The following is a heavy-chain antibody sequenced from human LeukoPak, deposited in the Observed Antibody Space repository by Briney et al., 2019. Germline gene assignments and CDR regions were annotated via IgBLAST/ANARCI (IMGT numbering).Heavy chain of an antibody. J-gene: IGHJ4*02. CDR2: INQDGSEK. CDR1: GFTFSNYW. D-gene: IGHD3-22*01. Sequence: QSGGSLRLSCVAPGFTFSNYWMSWVRQAPGKGLERVANINQDGSEKYSVDSVKGRFTFSRDNAKNSLFLQMNSLRADDTAVYYCARDDSSGQYYFDSWGQGTLVTVSS. V-gene: IGHV3-7*01. CDR3: ARDDSSGQYYFDS.